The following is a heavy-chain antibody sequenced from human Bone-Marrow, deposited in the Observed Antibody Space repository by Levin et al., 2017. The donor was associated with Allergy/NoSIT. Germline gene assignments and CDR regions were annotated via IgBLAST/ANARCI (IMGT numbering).Heavy chain of an antibody. D-gene: IGHD6-19*01. J-gene: IGHJ6*02. CDR1: GYSISSGYY. Sequence: SETLSLTCAVSGYSISSGYYWGWIRQPPGKGLEWIGSIYHSGSTYYNPSLKSRVTISVDTSKNQFSLKLSSVTAADTAVYYCARDSWEQWLVRPTAYYYYGMDVWGQGTTVTVSS. CDR3: ARDSWEQWLVRPTAYYYYGMDV. V-gene: IGHV4-38-2*02. CDR2: IYHSGST.